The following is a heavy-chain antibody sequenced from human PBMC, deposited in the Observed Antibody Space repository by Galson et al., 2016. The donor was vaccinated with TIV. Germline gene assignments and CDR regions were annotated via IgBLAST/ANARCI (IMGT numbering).Heavy chain of an antibody. D-gene: IGHD7-27*01. J-gene: IGHJ4*02. CDR3: ARMGPINWGSVDY. CDR1: GSIFTNYW. CDR2: IYPGDSDT. Sequence: QSGAEVKKPGESLKISCKGSGSIFTNYWIAWVRQMPGEGLEWMGIIYPGDSDTRYSPSFQGQVTISADKSISTAYLQWSSLKASDTAVYYCARMGPINWGSVDYGGQGNLVTVSS. V-gene: IGHV5-51*01.